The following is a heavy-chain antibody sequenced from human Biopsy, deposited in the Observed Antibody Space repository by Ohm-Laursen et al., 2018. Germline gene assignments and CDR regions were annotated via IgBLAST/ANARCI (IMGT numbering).Heavy chain of an antibody. CDR1: RYTFSSYG. Sequence: GSSVKLSCKASRYTFSSYGINWARQAPGQGLEWLGWISTYNGNTNYAQNLQGRVTMTTDTPTSTAYMELRSLRSDDTAVYYCARGGTLVVVPTAVLHSFDIWGQGTMVTVSS. D-gene: IGHD2-2*01. V-gene: IGHV1-18*01. CDR3: ARGGTLVVVPTAVLHSFDI. J-gene: IGHJ3*02. CDR2: ISTYNGNT.